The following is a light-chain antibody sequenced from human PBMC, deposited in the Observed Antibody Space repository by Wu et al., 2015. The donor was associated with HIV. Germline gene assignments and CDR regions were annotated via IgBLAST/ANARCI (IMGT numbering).Light chain of an antibody. CDR3: QQGYSAPFT. Sequence: DIQMTQSPSSLSASIGDTVTINCRASQTISSHLNWYQQKPGQAPKLLIYAASSLQSGVLSRFSGSESGTDFTLSISSLQPEDFATYYCQQGYSAPFTFGPGTKVDMK. CDR1: QTISSH. CDR2: AAS. J-gene: IGKJ3*01. V-gene: IGKV1-39*01.